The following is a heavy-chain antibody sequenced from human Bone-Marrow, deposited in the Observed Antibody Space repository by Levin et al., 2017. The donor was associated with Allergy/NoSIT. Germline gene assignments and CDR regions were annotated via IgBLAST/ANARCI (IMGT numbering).Heavy chain of an antibody. CDR1: GFTVSGNH. CDR2: IFIGGRT. J-gene: IGHJ6*02. CDR3: AMDLREGGRTDYDDSGMDV. D-gene: IGHD1-1*01. Sequence: GGSLRLSCAASGFTVSGNHMSWVRQAPGKGLEWVSVIFIGGRTYYRDSVKGRFTMSRDNSKNTLTLQMDSLRVEDTAVYYCAMDLREGGRTDYDDSGMDVWGHGTTVTVSS. V-gene: IGHV3-53*01.